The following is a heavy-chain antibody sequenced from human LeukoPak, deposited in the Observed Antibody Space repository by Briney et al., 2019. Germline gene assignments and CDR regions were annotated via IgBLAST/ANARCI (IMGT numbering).Heavy chain of an antibody. CDR3: ARDLNWRASIWYFDL. J-gene: IGHJ2*01. CDR2: INPNTGDT. V-gene: IGHV1-2*02. CDR1: GYTFTGYF. D-gene: IGHD3-9*01. Sequence: ASVKVSCKASGYTFTGYFMHWVRQAPGQGLEWMGWINPNTGDTNYAQTFQGRLTMTRDMSISTAYMELSRLTSEDTAVYFCARDLNWRASIWYFDLWGRGTLVTVSS.